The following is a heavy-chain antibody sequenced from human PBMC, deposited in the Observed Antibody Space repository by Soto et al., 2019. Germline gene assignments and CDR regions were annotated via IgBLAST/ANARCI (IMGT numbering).Heavy chain of an antibody. V-gene: IGHV1-46*01. J-gene: IGHJ6*02. CDR2: INPIGTTT. Sequence: QVQLVQSVAEVKKPGASVKVSCKASGYTFTSFYMHWVRQAPGQGLEWMGIINPIGTTTDYAQKIQGRVTMTRDTSTSTYDMEPSSLTSEDTAVYYCAKPQIARHYYYGMEVWGQGTADTVSS. CDR1: GYTFTSFY. CDR3: AKPQIARHYYYGMEV.